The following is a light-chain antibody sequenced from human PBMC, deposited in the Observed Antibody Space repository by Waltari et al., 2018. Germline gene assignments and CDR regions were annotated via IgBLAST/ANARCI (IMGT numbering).Light chain of an antibody. V-gene: IGKV3-15*01. Sequence: EIVMTQSPATLSVSPGERATLTCRARQSVRSNLAWYQQKPGQAPRLLIYGASTRATGIPARFSGSGSGTEFTLTISSLQSEDFAVYYCQQYNNWPRGTFGQGTKVEIK. CDR2: GAS. CDR3: QQYNNWPRGT. J-gene: IGKJ1*01. CDR1: QSVRSN.